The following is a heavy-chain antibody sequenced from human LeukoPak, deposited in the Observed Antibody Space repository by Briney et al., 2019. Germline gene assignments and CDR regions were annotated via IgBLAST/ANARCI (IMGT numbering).Heavy chain of an antibody. D-gene: IGHD5-24*01. Sequence: PGGSLRLSCAASGFTFSRSAMHWVRQAPGKGLEWVAIISYDGGNKYYADSVKGRFTISRDNSKNTLYLQMNSLRVEDTAVYYCAKSGYNRFDYWGQGTLVTVSS. V-gene: IGHV3-30*18. CDR2: ISYDGGNK. CDR1: GFTFSRSA. J-gene: IGHJ4*02. CDR3: AKSGYNRFDY.